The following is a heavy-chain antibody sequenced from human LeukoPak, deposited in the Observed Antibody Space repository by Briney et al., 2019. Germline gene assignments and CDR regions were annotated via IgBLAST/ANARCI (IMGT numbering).Heavy chain of an antibody. V-gene: IGHV5-51*07. Sequence: GESLKISCKGSGYSFTSYWIGWVHQLPGKGLELMGIIYPDDSDTRYSPSFQGQVTISADKSISTAYLQWSSLKASDTAMYYCARSGYREYGDSGVDYWGQGTLVTVSS. J-gene: IGHJ4*02. D-gene: IGHD4-17*01. CDR1: GYSFTSYW. CDR2: IYPDDSDT. CDR3: ARSGYREYGDSGVDY.